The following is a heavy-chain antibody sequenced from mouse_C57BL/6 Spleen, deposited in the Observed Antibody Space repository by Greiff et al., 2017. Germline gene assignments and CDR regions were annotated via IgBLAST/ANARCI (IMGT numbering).Heavy chain of an antibody. D-gene: IGHD1-3*01. CDR1: GYTFTSYW. CDR3: AREWDY. CDR2: IDPSDSYT. J-gene: IGHJ2*01. Sequence: QVQLQQPGAELVKPGASVKLSCKASGYTFTSYWMQWVKQRPGQGLEWIGEIDPSDSYTNYNQKFKGKATVTVDTSSSTAYMQLSSLTSEDSAVYYCAREWDYWGQGTTLTVSS. V-gene: IGHV1-50*01.